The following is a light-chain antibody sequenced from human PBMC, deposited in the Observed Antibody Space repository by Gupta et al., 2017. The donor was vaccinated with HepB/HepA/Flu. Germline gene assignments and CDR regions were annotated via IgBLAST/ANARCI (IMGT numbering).Light chain of an antibody. CDR3: QHYVTTPPTYT. Sequence: EIVLTQSPGSLSLSPGERATLSCRASQSTTSLAWYQQKPGQAARLLIYGTSSRATAVPDSFSGSGSGTDFTLTISKLEPEEVSVYYCQHYVTTPPTYTVGQGTRLEIK. V-gene: IGKV3-20*01. CDR2: GTS. CDR1: QSTTS. J-gene: IGKJ2*01.